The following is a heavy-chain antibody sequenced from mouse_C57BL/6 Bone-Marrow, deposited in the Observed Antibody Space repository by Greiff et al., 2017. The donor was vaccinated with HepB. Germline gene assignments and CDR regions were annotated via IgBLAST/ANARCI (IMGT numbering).Heavy chain of an antibody. J-gene: IGHJ2*01. D-gene: IGHD1-1*01. CDR3: AKLYYYGSSPHFDY. Sequence: EVQLVESGGGLVKPGGSLKLSCAASGFTFSDYGMHWVRQAPEKGLEWVAYISSGSSTIYYADTVKGRFTISRDNAKNTLFLQMTSLRSEDTAMYYCAKLYYYGSSPHFDYWGQGTTLTVSS. CDR1: GFTFSDYG. CDR2: ISSGSSTI. V-gene: IGHV5-17*01.